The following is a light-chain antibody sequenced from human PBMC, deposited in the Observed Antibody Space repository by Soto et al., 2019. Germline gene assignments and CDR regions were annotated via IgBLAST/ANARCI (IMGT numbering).Light chain of an antibody. Sequence: QSVLTQPASVSGSPGQSITISCTGTSSDVGGSYNLVSWYQQHPGKAPKLMIYEGSKRPSGVSNRFSGSKSGNTASLTISGLQAEDEADYHCCSYAGSSTYVVFGGGTKLTVL. V-gene: IGLV2-23*01. CDR1: SSDVGGSYNL. J-gene: IGLJ2*01. CDR2: EGS. CDR3: CSYAGSSTYVV.